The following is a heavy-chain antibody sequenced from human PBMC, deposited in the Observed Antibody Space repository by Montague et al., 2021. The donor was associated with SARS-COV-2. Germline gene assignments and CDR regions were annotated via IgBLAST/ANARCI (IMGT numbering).Heavy chain of an antibody. CDR3: ARRHIVASNRAFDY. V-gene: IGHV4-38-2*02. Sequence: SETLSLTCTVSGDSITNNYYWGWIRQPPGKGLERIGTINHSGTTYYNPSLKSRFTISVDTSNNQFSLKLTSVTAADTAVYYCARRHIVASNRAFDYWGQGTLVTVSS. CDR1: GDSITNNYY. J-gene: IGHJ4*02. D-gene: IGHD2-21*01. CDR2: INHSGTT.